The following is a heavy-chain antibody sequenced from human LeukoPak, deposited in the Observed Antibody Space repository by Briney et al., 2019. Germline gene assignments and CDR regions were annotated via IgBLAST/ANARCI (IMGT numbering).Heavy chain of an antibody. Sequence: GGSLRLSCAASRFIFTNYWIHWVRRAPGQGLVWVSHVNNDGSATSYADSVKGRFTISRDNSKNTLYLQMNSLRAEDTAVYYCAKPAYCSGGSCYSYNWFDPWGQGTLVTVSS. CDR1: RFIFTNYW. D-gene: IGHD2-15*01. V-gene: IGHV3-74*01. CDR3: AKPAYCSGGSCYSYNWFDP. J-gene: IGHJ5*02. CDR2: VNNDGSAT.